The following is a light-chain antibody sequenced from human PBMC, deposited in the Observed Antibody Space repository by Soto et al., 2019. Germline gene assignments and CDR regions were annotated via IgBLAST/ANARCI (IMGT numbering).Light chain of an antibody. CDR1: SSNIGAGYH. J-gene: IGLJ1*01. CDR2: GDS. Sequence: SLLTHPPSVSRAPGHRFTISCTGISSNIGAGYHVHWYQQLPGAAPKLLIFGDSNRPSGGPDRLSGYKSGTSASLAITGLQADDEADYYCQSSDSRLSGSDVFGTGTKVT. CDR3: QSSDSRLSGSDV. V-gene: IGLV1-40*01.